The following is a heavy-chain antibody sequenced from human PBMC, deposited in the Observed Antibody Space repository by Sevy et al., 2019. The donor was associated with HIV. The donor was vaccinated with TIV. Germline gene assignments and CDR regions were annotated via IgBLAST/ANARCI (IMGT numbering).Heavy chain of an antibody. V-gene: IGHV3-7*01. CDR2: IKQDGSEK. J-gene: IGHJ6*02. Sequence: GGSLRLSCAASGFTFSSYWMSWVRQAPGKGLEWVANIKQDGSEKYYVDSVKGRFTISRDNAKNSLYLQMNSLRAEDMAVYYCAREGIVVVPAAENNYYYYGMDVWGQGTTVTVSS. CDR1: GFTFSSYW. CDR3: AREGIVVVPAAENNYYYYGMDV. D-gene: IGHD2-2*01.